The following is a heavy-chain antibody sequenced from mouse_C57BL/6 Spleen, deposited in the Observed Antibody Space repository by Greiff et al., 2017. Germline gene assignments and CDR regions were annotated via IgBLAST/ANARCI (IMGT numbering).Heavy chain of an antibody. D-gene: IGHD4-1*01. CDR3: ARVELGPWYFDV. V-gene: IGHV5-4*03. CDR2: ISDGGSYT. Sequence: EVKVVESGGGLVKPGGSLKLSCAASGFTFSSYAMSWVRQTPEKRLEWVATISDGGSYTYYPDNVKGRFTISRDNAKNNLYLQMSHLKSEDTAMYYCARVELGPWYFDVWGTGTTVTVSS. J-gene: IGHJ1*03. CDR1: GFTFSSYA.